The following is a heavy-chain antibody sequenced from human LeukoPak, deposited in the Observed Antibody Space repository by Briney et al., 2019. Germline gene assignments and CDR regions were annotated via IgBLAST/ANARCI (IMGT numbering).Heavy chain of an antibody. CDR2: INHSGST. D-gene: IGHD3-22*01. J-gene: IGHJ4*02. Sequence: SETLSLTCAVYGGSFSGYYWSWIRQPPGKGLEWIGEINHSGSTNYNPSLKSRVTISVDTSKNQISLKLSSVTAADTAVYYCARHGYYDRIDYWGQGTLVTVSS. CDR3: ARHGYYDRIDY. CDR1: GGSFSGYY. V-gene: IGHV4-34*01.